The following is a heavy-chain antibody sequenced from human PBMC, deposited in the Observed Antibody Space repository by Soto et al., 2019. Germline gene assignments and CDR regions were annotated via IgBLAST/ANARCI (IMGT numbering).Heavy chain of an antibody. CDR3: ARPEWIQLRFAY. Sequence: QVQLLESGPGLVKPSQTLSLICNVSGASISSGGYYWSWIRQRPGGGLEWLGFIYYSGISPYNPSLKSRATISVDTSKNQFSLKLMSVTAADTAVYYCARPEWIQLRFAYWGQGALVTVS. V-gene: IGHV4-31*03. CDR2: IYYSGIS. D-gene: IGHD5-18*01. CDR1: GASISSGGYY. J-gene: IGHJ4*02.